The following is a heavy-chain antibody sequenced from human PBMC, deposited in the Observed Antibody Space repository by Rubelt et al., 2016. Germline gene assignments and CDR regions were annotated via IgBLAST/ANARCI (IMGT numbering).Heavy chain of an antibody. Sequence: QVQLQQWGAGLLKPSETLSLTCAVYGGSFSGYYWSWIRQPPGKGLEWIATIYYTGSTYYNPSLKSRVTFSVDTSQNQFSPKLTSVTAADTPVYNWARLGAGGSGNYWGQGTLVTVSS. CDR1: GGSFSGYY. CDR2: IYYTGST. V-gene: IGHV4-34*01. J-gene: IGHJ4*02. D-gene: IGHD6-19*01. CDR3: ARLGAGGSGNY.